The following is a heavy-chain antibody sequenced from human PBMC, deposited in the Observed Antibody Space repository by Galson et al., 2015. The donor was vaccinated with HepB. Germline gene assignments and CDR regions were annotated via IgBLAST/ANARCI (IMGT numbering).Heavy chain of an antibody. CDR2: ISWNSGTI. Sequence: SLRLSCAASGFTFDDYAMHWVRQAPGKGLEWVSGISWNSGTIGYADSVKGRFTISRGNAKNSLYLQMNSLRAEDTALYYCTRAFDIWGQGTMVIVSS. J-gene: IGHJ3*02. CDR1: GFTFDDYA. V-gene: IGHV3-9*01. CDR3: TRAFDI.